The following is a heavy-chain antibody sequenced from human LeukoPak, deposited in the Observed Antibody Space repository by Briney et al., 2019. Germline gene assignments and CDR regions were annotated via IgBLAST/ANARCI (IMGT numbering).Heavy chain of an antibody. D-gene: IGHD6-13*01. CDR1: GGSISSGGYY. CDR2: IYYSGST. V-gene: IGHV4-31*03. Sequence: SETLSLTCTVSGGSISSGGYYWSWIRQHPGKGLEWIGYIYYSGSTYYNPSLKSRVTISVDTSKNQFSLKLSSVTAADTAVYYCARVRVISSSWYFTPEYYFDYWGQGTLVTVSS. J-gene: IGHJ4*02. CDR3: ARVRVISSSWYFTPEYYFDY.